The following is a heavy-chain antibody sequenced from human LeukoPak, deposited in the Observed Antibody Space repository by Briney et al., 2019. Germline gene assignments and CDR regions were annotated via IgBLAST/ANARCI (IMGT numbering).Heavy chain of an antibody. CDR2: ISGSGGTT. CDR1: GLTFSSHA. Sequence: GGSLRLSCAASGLTFSSHAMSWVRQAPGKGLEWVSTISGSGGTTYYADSVKGRFTISRDNSKSTLYLQMNSLRAEDTAVYYCAKGTQNFEYWGQGTLVTVSS. CDR3: AKGTQNFEY. V-gene: IGHV3-23*01. J-gene: IGHJ4*02.